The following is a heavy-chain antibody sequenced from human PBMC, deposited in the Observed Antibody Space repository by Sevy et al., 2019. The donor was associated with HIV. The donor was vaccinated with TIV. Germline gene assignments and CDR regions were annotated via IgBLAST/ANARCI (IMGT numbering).Heavy chain of an antibody. D-gene: IGHD2-15*01. Sequence: ASVKVSCKASGYTFTGYYMHWVRQAPGQGLEWMGWINPNSGGTNYAQKFQGRVTMTRDTSISTAYMELSRLRSDDTAVYYCARIVVVVAATPSVWFDPWGQGNLVTVSS. J-gene: IGHJ5*02. V-gene: IGHV1-2*02. CDR2: INPNSGGT. CDR1: GYTFTGYY. CDR3: ARIVVVVAATPSVWFDP.